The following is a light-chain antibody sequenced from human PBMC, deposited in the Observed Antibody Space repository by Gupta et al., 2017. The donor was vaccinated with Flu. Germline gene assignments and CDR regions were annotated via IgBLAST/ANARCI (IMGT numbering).Light chain of an antibody. CDR2: WAS. Sequence: LGERATINCKSSQSVLYSYNKKNYLAWYKQKPGQPPKLLIYWASTRESGVPDRFTGSGYGTDFTLTISSRQAEDVAVYYCQLDDCHGLLTFGGGTKVEIK. CDR1: QSVLYSYNKKNY. J-gene: IGKJ4*01. CDR3: QLDDCHGLLT. V-gene: IGKV4-1*01.